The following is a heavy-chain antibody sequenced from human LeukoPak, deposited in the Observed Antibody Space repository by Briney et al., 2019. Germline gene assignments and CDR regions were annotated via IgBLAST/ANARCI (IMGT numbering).Heavy chain of an antibody. D-gene: IGHD3-16*01. Sequence: NTSETLSLTCSVSGDSINSNDFSWGWIRQTPGKRLEWIGSFYYNGPTYYDPSLRSRVTISADASNNQFSLKLSSVTAADTALFYCVRHSYYDSSTSYLPGPDYWGRGILITVSS. CDR1: GDSINSNDFS. CDR2: FYYNGPT. J-gene: IGHJ4*02. CDR3: VRHSYYDSSTSYLPGPDY. V-gene: IGHV4-39*01.